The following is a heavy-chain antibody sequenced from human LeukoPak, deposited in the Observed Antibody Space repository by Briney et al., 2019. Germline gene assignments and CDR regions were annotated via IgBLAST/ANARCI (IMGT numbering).Heavy chain of an antibody. CDR3: ARDQSRRSDY. CDR1: GFSFSSYW. V-gene: IGHV3-7*03. CDR2: IKEDGREE. Sequence: GGSLRLSCAGSGFSFSSYWMTWVRQAPGKGLECVAIIKEDGREEYYVDSVKGRFTISRDNAKNSLYLQMNSLRVEDTAVYYCARDQSRRSDYWGQGTLVTVSS. J-gene: IGHJ4*02.